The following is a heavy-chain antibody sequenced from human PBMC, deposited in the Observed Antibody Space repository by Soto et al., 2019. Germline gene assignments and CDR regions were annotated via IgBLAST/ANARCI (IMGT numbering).Heavy chain of an antibody. J-gene: IGHJ6*02. CDR2: IYPGDSDT. V-gene: IGHV5-51*01. Sequence: LKISCRGSGYSFTSYWVGWVRQMPGKGLEWMGIIYPGDSDTRYSPSFQGQVTISADKSISTAYLQWSSLKASDTAMYYCARTAAAGKYYYGVDVWGQGTTVTVSS. CDR3: ARTAAAGKYYYGVDV. CDR1: GYSFTSYW. D-gene: IGHD6-13*01.